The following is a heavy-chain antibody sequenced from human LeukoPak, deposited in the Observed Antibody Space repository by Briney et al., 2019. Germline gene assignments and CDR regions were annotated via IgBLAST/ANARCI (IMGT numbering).Heavy chain of an antibody. J-gene: IGHJ4*02. CDR3: ARGRSGGTYGYKFDY. CDR2: INPSGGST. CDR1: GYTFTSYY. V-gene: IGHV1-46*01. D-gene: IGHD5-18*01. Sequence: GASVKVSCKASGYTFTSYYMHWVRQAPGQGLEWMGIINPSGGSTNYAQKFQGRVTMTRDTSTSTVYMELSSLRSEDTAVYYCARGRSGGTYGYKFDYWGQGTLVTVSS.